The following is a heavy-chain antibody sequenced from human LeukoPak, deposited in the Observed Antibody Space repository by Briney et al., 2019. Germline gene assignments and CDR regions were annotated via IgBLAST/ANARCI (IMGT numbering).Heavy chain of an antibody. J-gene: IGHJ6*02. Sequence: PSETLSLTCTVSGGSISSYHWSWVRHPPGKVLQWLGHIYYTGSTNYNPTLKSRLTISLDTSKNQFSLKLSSVTAADTAVYYCTRSLGVVIHGGMDVWGQGTTVTVSS. CDR2: IYYTGST. CDR1: GGSISSYH. D-gene: IGHD3-3*01. CDR3: TRSLGVVIHGGMDV. V-gene: IGHV4-59*01.